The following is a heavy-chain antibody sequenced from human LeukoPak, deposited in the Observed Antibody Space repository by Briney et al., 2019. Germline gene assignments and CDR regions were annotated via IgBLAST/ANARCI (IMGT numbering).Heavy chain of an antibody. J-gene: IGHJ4*02. Sequence: GGSLRLSCAASGFTFSSYSMNWVRQAPGKGLEWVSSISSSSSYIYYADSVKGRFTISRDNAENSLYLQMNSLRAEDTAVYYCARYLSIAAAGGYDYWGQGTLVTVSS. D-gene: IGHD6-13*01. CDR1: GFTFSSYS. V-gene: IGHV3-21*04. CDR3: ARYLSIAAAGGYDY. CDR2: ISSSSSYI.